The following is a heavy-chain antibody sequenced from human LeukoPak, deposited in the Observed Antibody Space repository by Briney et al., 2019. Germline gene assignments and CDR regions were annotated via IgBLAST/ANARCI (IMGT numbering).Heavy chain of an antibody. J-gene: IGHJ4*02. CDR3: AKGEGGALGIPHPYYFDY. V-gene: IGHV3-30*02. Sequence: PGGSLRLSCAATGFTLSSYGMHWVRQTPGKGLEWVAFIRYDGSNKYYADSVKGRFTISRDNSKNTLYLQINSLRTEDTAVYYCAKGEGGALGIPHPYYFDYWGQGNVVTVSS. D-gene: IGHD3-16*01. CDR2: IRYDGSNK. CDR1: GFTLSSYG.